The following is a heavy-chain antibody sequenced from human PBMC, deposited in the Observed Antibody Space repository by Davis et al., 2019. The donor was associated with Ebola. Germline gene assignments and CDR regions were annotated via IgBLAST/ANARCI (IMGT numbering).Heavy chain of an antibody. V-gene: IGHV4-59*01. D-gene: IGHD5-18*01. CDR1: GGSINSYF. J-gene: IGHJ4*02. CDR2: FYSSGST. CDR3: ARAGVDEAMVPFDFFDY. Sequence: PSETLSLTCTVSGGSINSYFWSWIRQPPGKGLEWIGHFYSSGSTNYNPSLKSRVTISVTTSKNQFSLKLTSVTAADTAVYYCARAGVDEAMVPFDFFDYWGPGTLVTVSS.